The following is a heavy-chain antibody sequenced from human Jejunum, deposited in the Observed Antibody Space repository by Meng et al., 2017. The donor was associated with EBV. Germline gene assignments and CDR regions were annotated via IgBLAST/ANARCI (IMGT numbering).Heavy chain of an antibody. CDR2: IFHAGNT. J-gene: IGHJ4*02. CDR1: GDSIISTDTW. D-gene: IGHD3-16*01. CDR3: ARGSHYTWDV. V-gene: IGHV4-4*02. Sequence: QGRLQASGPGLVKPSGTLSLTCGVSGDSIISTDTWWSWVRQPPGKGLEWIGEIFHAGNTNYNPSLKSQVTMSVDTSKNQFSLNLSSVTAADSAVYYCARGSHYTWDVWGQGTLVTVSS.